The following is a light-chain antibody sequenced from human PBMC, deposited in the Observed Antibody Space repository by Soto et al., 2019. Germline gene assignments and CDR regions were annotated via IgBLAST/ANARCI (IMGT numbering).Light chain of an antibody. V-gene: IGKV3-15*01. CDR2: GAS. Sequence: EIAMTQSPVTLSASPGERVTLSCRASQSVNINLAWYQQRPGQAPRVLIYGASNRPSGIPDRFRGSGAGTDFTLTISSLEPDDVAPYYRQLYKDWPPLTFGGGTRVEIK. CDR3: QLYKDWPPLT. CDR1: QSVNIN. J-gene: IGKJ4*01.